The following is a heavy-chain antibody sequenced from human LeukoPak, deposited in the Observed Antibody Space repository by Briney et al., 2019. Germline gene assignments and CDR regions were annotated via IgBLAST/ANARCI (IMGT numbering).Heavy chain of an antibody. V-gene: IGHV3-30*02. D-gene: IGHD3-22*01. CDR1: GFTFSSYW. Sequence: GSLRLSCAASGFTFSSYWMSWVRQAPGKGLEWVTFIRSDGSNKYYADSVKGRFTISRDNSKNTLYLQMNSLRAEDTAVYYCAAPNYYDSSGYGYWGQGTLVTVSS. J-gene: IGHJ4*02. CDR3: AAPNYYDSSGYGY. CDR2: IRSDGSNK.